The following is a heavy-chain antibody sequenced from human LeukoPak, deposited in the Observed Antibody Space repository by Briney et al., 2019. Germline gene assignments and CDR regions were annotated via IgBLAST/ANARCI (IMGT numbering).Heavy chain of an antibody. CDR1: GFTFSSYT. D-gene: IGHD3-22*01. V-gene: IGHV3-23*01. CDR2: ISGSGGSP. Sequence: GGSLSLSCAASGFTFSSYTMSWVRQAPGKGLEWVSAISGSGGSPYYADSVKGRFTISRDNSKNTLYLQMNSLRAEDTAVYYCARELQYDSSGYYLDYWGQGTLITVSS. CDR3: ARELQYDSSGYYLDY. J-gene: IGHJ4*02.